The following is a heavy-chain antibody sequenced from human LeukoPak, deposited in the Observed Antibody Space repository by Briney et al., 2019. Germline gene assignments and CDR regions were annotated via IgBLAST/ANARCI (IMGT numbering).Heavy chain of an antibody. D-gene: IGHD3-9*01. CDR3: ARGVRYFDY. V-gene: IGHV3-30*04. Sequence: GRSLRLSCAASGFTFSSYAMHWVRQAPGKGLEWVAVISYDGSNKYYVDSVKGRFTISRDNSKNTLYLQMNSLRAEDTAVYYCARGVRYFDYWGQGTLVTVSS. J-gene: IGHJ4*02. CDR1: GFTFSSYA. CDR2: ISYDGSNK.